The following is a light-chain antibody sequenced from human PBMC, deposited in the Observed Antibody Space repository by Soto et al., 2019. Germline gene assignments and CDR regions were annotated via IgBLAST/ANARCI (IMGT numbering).Light chain of an antibody. V-gene: IGLV2-8*01. CDR1: SSDVGGYNY. CDR3: SSYAGSEKV. Sequence: QSALTQPPSASGSPGQSVTISCTGTSSDVGGYNYVSWYQQHPGKAPKLMIYEVSKRPSGVPDRFSDSKSGNTASLTVSGLQAEDEADYYCSSYAGSEKVFGGGTKLTVL. CDR2: EVS. J-gene: IGLJ2*01.